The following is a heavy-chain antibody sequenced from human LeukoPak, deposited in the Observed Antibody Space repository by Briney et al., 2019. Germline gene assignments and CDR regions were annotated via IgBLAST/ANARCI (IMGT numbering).Heavy chain of an antibody. J-gene: IGHJ6*04. CDR2: MSSGGTA. Sequence: SETLSLTCTVSGDSLSDNFWGCIRQPPGKALECVGYMSSGGTAYNPSLKSRLTISIDTSRSQFSLTLGSVTAADTAVYYCARHVYGKGMYVWGKGTTVTVSS. V-gene: IGHV4-59*08. CDR3: ARHVYGKGMYV. CDR1: GDSLSDNF. D-gene: IGHD4-17*01.